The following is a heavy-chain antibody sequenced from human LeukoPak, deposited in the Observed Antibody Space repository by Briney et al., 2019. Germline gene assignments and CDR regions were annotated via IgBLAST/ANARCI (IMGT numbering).Heavy chain of an antibody. CDR1: GFTFSSYA. Sequence: GGSLRLSCAASGFTFSSYAMHWVRQAPGKGLEYVSVISSNGGSTYYANSVKGRFTISRDNSKNTLYLQMGCLRAEDMAVYYCARGGPFQWELLVYWGQGTLVTVSS. J-gene: IGHJ4*02. V-gene: IGHV3-64*01. D-gene: IGHD1-26*01. CDR3: ARGGPFQWELLVY. CDR2: ISSNGGST.